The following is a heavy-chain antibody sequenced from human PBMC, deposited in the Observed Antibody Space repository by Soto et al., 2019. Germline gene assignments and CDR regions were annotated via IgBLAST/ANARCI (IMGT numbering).Heavy chain of an antibody. CDR3: AKDIWSNYYSYGMDV. J-gene: IGHJ6*02. CDR1: GFTFDDYA. V-gene: IGHV3-9*01. D-gene: IGHD3-3*01. Sequence: EVQLVESGGGLVQPGRSLRLSCAASGFTFDDYAMHWVRQAPGKGLEWVSGISWNSGSIGYADSVKGRFTISRDNAKNSLYLQMNSLRAEDTALYYCAKDIWSNYYSYGMDVWGQGTTVTVSS. CDR2: ISWNSGSI.